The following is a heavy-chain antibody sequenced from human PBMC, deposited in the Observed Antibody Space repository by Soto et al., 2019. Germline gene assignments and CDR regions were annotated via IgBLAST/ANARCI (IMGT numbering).Heavy chain of an antibody. CDR2: ISTLNGNT. Sequence: QAQLVQSGAEVKKPGASVNVSCKASGYDYVTYAITWVRQRPGQGLEWMGWISTLNGNTNYAQNFQGRVTMTTDTSTRIVHWELRSLKTDDTAVYYCARRVKVWLADYYGMDVWGQGTTVTVSS. CDR3: ARRVKVWLADYYGMDV. J-gene: IGHJ6*02. V-gene: IGHV1-18*01. D-gene: IGHD3-22*01. CDR1: GYDYVTYA.